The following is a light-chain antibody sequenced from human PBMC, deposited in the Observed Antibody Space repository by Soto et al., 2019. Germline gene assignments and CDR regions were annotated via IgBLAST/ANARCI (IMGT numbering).Light chain of an antibody. Sequence: DIQMTQSPSSLSASVGDRVTITCRASQGISNYLAWYQQKPGKVPKLLIYAASTLQSGVPSRFSGSGSGTDFTLTISSLQPEEVATYYCQKDNSAPLFGPGTKVDIK. CDR2: AAS. CDR3: QKDNSAPL. V-gene: IGKV1-27*01. CDR1: QGISNY. J-gene: IGKJ3*01.